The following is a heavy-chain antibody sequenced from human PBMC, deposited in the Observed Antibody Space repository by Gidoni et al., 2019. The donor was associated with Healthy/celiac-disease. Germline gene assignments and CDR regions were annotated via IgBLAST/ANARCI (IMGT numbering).Heavy chain of an antibody. D-gene: IGHD3-16*02. CDR2: ISWNSGSI. Sequence: EVQLVESGGGLVQPGRSLRLSCAASGFTFDDDAMHWVRQAPGKGLEWVSGISWNSGSIVYADSVKGRFTISRDNAKNSLYLQMNSLRAEDTALYYCAKDIGVITFGGVIVSGMDVWGQGTTVTVSS. CDR1: GFTFDDDA. V-gene: IGHV3-9*01. CDR3: AKDIGVITFGGVIVSGMDV. J-gene: IGHJ6*02.